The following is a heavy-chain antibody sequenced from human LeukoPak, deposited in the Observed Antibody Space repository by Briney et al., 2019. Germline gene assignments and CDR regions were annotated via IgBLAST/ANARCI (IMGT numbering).Heavy chain of an antibody. Sequence: GGSLRLSCAASGFTVSRNYTSWVRQAPGKGLEWVSVIYSGGDTYYADSVKGRFTISRDNSKNTLFLQMNSLRAEDTAVYYCARKGAMVPYDYWGQGTLVTVSS. CDR3: ARKGAMVPYDY. CDR1: GFTVSRNY. D-gene: IGHD5-18*01. J-gene: IGHJ4*02. V-gene: IGHV3-53*01. CDR2: IYSGGDT.